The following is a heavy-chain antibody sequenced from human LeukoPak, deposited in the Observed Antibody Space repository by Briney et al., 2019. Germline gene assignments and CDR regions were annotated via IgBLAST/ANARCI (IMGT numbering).Heavy chain of an antibody. J-gene: IGHJ4*02. V-gene: IGHV3-23*02. Sequence: PGGSLRLSCAASGFTFSSYVMSWVRQAPGKGLEWVSGMSGSGGSTYYGDSVKGRFTISRDNSKNTLYLQMNSLRAEDTAVYYCAKDRAVVIPTAIDYWGLGTLVTVSS. CDR1: GFTFSSYV. CDR2: MSGSGGST. D-gene: IGHD2-2*01. CDR3: AKDRAVVIPTAIDY.